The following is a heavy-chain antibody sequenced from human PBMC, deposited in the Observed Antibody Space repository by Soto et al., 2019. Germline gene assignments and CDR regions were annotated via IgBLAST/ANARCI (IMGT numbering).Heavy chain of an antibody. J-gene: IGHJ4*02. D-gene: IGHD5-18*01. CDR2: INPNSGGS. CDR3: ARGRGRGYSYDY. CDR1: GYTFTGYY. V-gene: IGHV1-2*04. Sequence: ASVKVSCKASGYTFTGYYMHWVRQAPGQGLEWMGWINPNSGGSNYAQKFQGWVTMTRDTSISTAYMELSRLRSDDTAVYYCARGRGRGYSYDYWGQGTLVTVSS.